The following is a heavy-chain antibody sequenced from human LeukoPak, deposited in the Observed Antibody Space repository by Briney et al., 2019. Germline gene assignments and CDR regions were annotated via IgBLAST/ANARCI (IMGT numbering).Heavy chain of an antibody. D-gene: IGHD3-22*01. Sequence: PGGSLRLSCAASGFTFSDYYMSWNRQAPGRGLEWVSYISSSGSTIYYADSVKGRFTISRDNAKNSLYLQMNSLRAEDTAVYYCARDRGHYYDSSGLRCAFDIWGQGTKVTVSS. CDR2: ISSSGSTI. CDR3: ARDRGHYYDSSGLRCAFDI. J-gene: IGHJ3*02. V-gene: IGHV3-11*04. CDR1: GFTFSDYY.